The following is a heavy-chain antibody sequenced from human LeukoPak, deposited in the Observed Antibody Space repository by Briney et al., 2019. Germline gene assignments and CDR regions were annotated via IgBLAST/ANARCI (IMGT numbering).Heavy chain of an antibody. CDR1: GGSISSSSYY. J-gene: IGHJ5*02. CDR3: ARDWGAPYYDFWSGYFGNNWFDP. CDR2: IYYSGST. Sequence: SSETLSLNCTVSGGSISSSSYYWGWIRQPPGKGLEWIGSIYYSGSTYYNPSLKSRVTISVDTSKNQFSLKLNSVTAADTAVYYCARDWGAPYYDFWSGYFGNNWFDPWGQGTLVTVSS. V-gene: IGHV4-39*07. D-gene: IGHD3-3*01.